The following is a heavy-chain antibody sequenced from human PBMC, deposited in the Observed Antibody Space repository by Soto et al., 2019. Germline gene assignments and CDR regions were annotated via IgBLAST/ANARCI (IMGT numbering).Heavy chain of an antibody. V-gene: IGHV1-69*01. CDR1: GGTVSSYA. CDR2: FIPIFVSA. D-gene: IGHD3-10*01. Sequence: QLHLVQSGAVVQKAGSSVKVSCKASGGTVSSYAITWVRQAPGKGLEWMGVFIPIFVSAHYAPKFQGRITITADESTSTAYMELSGLTSEDTAIYYCARDVSSDTTGFRGYDLWGQGTQVTVSS. CDR3: ARDVSSDTTGFRGYDL. J-gene: IGHJ4*02.